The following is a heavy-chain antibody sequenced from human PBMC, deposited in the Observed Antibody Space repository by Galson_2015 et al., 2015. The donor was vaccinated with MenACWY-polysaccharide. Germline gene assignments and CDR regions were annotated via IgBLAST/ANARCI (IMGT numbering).Heavy chain of an antibody. CDR1: GFTFSSYG. Sequence: SLRLSCAASGFTFSSYGMHWVRQAPGKGLEWAAVIWYDGSNKYYADSVKGRFTISRDNSKNTLYLQMNSLRAEDTAVYYCAKVSYDSSGYYRRKNYYYYGMDVWGQGTSVTVSS. V-gene: IGHV3-33*06. D-gene: IGHD3-22*01. J-gene: IGHJ6*02. CDR2: IWYDGSNK. CDR3: AKVSYDSSGYYRRKNYYYYGMDV.